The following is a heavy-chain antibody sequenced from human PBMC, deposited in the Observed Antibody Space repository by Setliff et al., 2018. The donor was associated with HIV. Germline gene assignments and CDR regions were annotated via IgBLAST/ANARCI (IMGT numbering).Heavy chain of an antibody. CDR3: VRHKDRWGAIDY. Sequence: PGGSLRLSCAASGFTSSDYWMIWVRQTPGKGLEWVANINKDGSEKNYVDSVKGRFTISRDNAKNSLYMQMNSLRVEDTAVYYCVRHKDRWGAIDYGGQGTLVTVSS. V-gene: IGHV3-7*01. J-gene: IGHJ4*02. D-gene: IGHD7-27*01. CDR2: INKDGSEK. CDR1: GFTSSDYW.